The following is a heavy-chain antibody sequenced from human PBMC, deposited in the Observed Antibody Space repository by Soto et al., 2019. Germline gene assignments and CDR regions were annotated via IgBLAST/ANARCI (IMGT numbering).Heavy chain of an antibody. CDR3: ARHYYNSGSYSTYYYYMDV. CDR1: GGSFSGYY. V-gene: IGHV4-34*01. J-gene: IGHJ6*03. D-gene: IGHD3-10*01. Sequence: SETLSLTCAVYGGSFSGYYWSWIRQPPGKGLEWIGEINHSGSTNYIPSLKSRVTISVDTSKNQFSLKLSSVTAADTALYYCARHYYNSGSYSTYYYYMDVWGKGTTVTVSS. CDR2: INHSGST.